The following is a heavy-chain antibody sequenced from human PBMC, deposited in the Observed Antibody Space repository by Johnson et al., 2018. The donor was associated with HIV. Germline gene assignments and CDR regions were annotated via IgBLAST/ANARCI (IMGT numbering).Heavy chain of an antibody. CDR2: IKQDGSEK. V-gene: IGHV3-7*05. Sequence: VQLVESGGGLVKPGGSLRLSCAASGFTFSSYWMSWVRQAPGKGLEWVANIKQDGSEKYYVDSVKGRFTISRDNAKNSLYLQMNSLRAEDTALYYCARYSESYPLSAFDIWCQGTMVTVSS. D-gene: IGHD1-26*01. CDR1: GFTFSSYW. CDR3: ARYSESYPLSAFDI. J-gene: IGHJ3*02.